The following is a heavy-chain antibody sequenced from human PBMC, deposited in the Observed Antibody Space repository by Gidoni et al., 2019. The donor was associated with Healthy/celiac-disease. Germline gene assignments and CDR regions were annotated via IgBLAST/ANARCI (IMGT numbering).Heavy chain of an antibody. D-gene: IGHD3-3*01. CDR2: INHSGST. V-gene: IGHV4-34*01. J-gene: IGHJ6*02. CDR1: GGSFSGYY. Sequence: QVQLQQWGAGLLKPSETLSLTCAVYGGSFSGYYWSWIRQPPGKGLEWIGEINHSGSTNYNPSLKSRVTISVDTSKNQFSLKLSSVTAADTAVYYCARGITIFGVVSYYYGMDVWDQGTTVTVSS. CDR3: ARGITIFGVVSYYYGMDV.